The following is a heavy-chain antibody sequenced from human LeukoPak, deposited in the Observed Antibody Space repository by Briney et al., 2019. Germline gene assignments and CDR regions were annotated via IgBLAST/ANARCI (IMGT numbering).Heavy chain of an antibody. D-gene: IGHD2-15*01. V-gene: IGHV3-7*01. CDR1: GFTFSRHW. Sequence: GGSLRLSCAASGFTFSRHWMSWVRQAPGKGLEWVANIKEDGREKKYVDSVKDRFTISRDNTKNSVYLQMSGLRVDATAIYYCARDKEGGSNDHWGQGTLVTVSS. J-gene: IGHJ4*02. CDR3: ARDKEGGSNDH. CDR2: IKEDGREK.